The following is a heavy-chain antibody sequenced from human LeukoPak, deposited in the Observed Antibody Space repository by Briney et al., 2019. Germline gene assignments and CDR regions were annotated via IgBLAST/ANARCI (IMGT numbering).Heavy chain of an antibody. CDR2: ISYDGSNK. D-gene: IGHD3-3*02. Sequence: SGGSLRLSCAASGFTFSSYGMHWVRQAPGKGLEWVAVISYDGSNKYYADSVKGRFTISRDNSKNTLYLQMNSLRAEDTAVYYCAKAFSGRPLDYWGQGTLVTVSS. V-gene: IGHV3-30*18. J-gene: IGHJ4*02. CDR3: AKAFSGRPLDY. CDR1: GFTFSSYG.